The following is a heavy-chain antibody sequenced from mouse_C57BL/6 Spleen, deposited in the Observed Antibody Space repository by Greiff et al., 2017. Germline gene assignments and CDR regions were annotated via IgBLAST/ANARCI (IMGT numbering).Heavy chain of an antibody. CDR2: IDPSDSET. CDR3: ARGSYDYDGEGSLVYFDY. CDR1: GYTFTSYW. V-gene: IGHV1-52*01. D-gene: IGHD2-4*01. Sequence: QVQLQQPGAELVRPGSSVKLSCKASGYTFTSYWMHWVKQRPIQGLEWIGNIDPSDSETHYNQKFKDKATLTVDKSSSTAYMQLSSRTSEDSAVYYSARGSYDYDGEGSLVYFDYWGQGTTLTVSS. J-gene: IGHJ2*01.